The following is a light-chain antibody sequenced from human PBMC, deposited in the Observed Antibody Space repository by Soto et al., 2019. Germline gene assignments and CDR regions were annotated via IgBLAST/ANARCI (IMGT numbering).Light chain of an antibody. CDR3: QQSFTTWT. V-gene: IGKV3-20*01. CDR1: QSVSSSH. CDR2: SAS. Sequence: EIVLTLSPGTLSLSPRERATLSCRASQSVSSSHLAWYQQKPGQAPRLLIYSASSRATGIPDRFSGSGSGTDFTLTITRLEPEDFATYYCQQSFTTWTFGQGTKVDIK. J-gene: IGKJ1*01.